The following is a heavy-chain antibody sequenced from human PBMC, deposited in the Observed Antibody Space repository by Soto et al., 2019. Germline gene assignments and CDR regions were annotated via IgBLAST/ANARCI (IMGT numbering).Heavy chain of an antibody. D-gene: IGHD3-16*01. J-gene: IGHJ6*02. CDR2: IYYSGST. V-gene: IGHV4-31*03. Sequence: PSETLSLTCTVSGGSISSGGYYWSWIRQHPGKGLEWIGYIYYSGSTYYNPSLKSRVMISGDTSKNQISLKLTSVTAADTAVYYCARDRGSHEYYYYGMDVWGQGTTVTVSS. CDR3: ARDRGSHEYYYYGMDV. CDR1: GGSISSGGYY.